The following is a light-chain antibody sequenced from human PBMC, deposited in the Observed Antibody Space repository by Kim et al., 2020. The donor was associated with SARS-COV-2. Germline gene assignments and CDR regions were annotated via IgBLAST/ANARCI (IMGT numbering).Light chain of an antibody. CDR3: QQYRSYPWT. J-gene: IGKJ1*01. CDR2: EAS. Sequence: DIQMTQSPSNLSASVGDRVTITCRASRSIGGLLAWYQQKPGKAPKLLIYEASTLKSGVPSRFSGSGSETEFTLTTSSLQPDDFATYYCQQYRSYPWTFGQGTKVDIK. V-gene: IGKV1-5*03. CDR1: RSIGGL.